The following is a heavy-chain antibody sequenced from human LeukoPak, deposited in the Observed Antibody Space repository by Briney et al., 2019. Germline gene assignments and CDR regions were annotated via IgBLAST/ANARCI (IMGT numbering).Heavy chain of an antibody. CDR2: ISYDGSNK. V-gene: IGHV3-30*03. CDR1: GFTFSSYG. CDR3: ARGWFDP. Sequence: GGSLRLSCAASGFTFSSYGMHWVRQAPGKGLEWVAVISYDGSNKYYADSVKGRFTISRDNSKSTLYLQMNSLRAEDTAVYYCARGWFDPWGQGTLVTVSS. J-gene: IGHJ5*02.